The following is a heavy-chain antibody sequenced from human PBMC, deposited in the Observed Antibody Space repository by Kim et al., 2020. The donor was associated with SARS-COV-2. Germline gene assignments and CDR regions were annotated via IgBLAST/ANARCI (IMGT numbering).Heavy chain of an antibody. CDR3: ARVGGYARGFDH. D-gene: IGHD2-15*01. V-gene: IGHV3-30*04. CDR2: ISSDGNND. CDR1: GFNFGTYV. J-gene: IGHJ5*02. Sequence: GGSLRLSCVASGFNFGTYVFHWARQAPGKGLEWLAAISSDGNNDYYVDSVEGRFTISRDNSKRTLFLQLIRLRVEDTAVYYCARVGGYARGFDHWGQGTLVSVSS.